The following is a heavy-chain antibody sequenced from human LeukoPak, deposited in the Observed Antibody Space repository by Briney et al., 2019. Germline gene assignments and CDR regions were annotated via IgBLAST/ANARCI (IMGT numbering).Heavy chain of an antibody. D-gene: IGHD5-18*01. CDR3: AKGLHGRGYSYGYYYFDY. CDR1: GFTFSSYA. V-gene: IGHV3-23*01. CDR2: ISGSGGST. J-gene: IGHJ4*02. Sequence: GALRLSCAASGFTFSSYAMSWVRQAPGKGLEWVSAISGSGGSTYYADSVKGRFTISRDNSKNTLYLQMNSLRAEDTAVYYCAKGLHGRGYSYGYYYFDYWGQGTLVTVSS.